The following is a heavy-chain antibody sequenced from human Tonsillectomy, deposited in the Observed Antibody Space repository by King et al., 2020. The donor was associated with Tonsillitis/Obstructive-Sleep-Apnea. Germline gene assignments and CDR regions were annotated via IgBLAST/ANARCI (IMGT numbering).Heavy chain of an antibody. J-gene: IGHJ6*02. Sequence: VQLVESGAEVKKPGDSLRVSCKGSGYSFSSYWINWVRQMPGKGLEWMGTIDPSDSYTSYSPSFQGHVTISADNSISTAYLQWSTLKASDTAVYFCARSGTTEDYSSYVMDVWGQGTTVPVSS. CDR3: ARSGTTEDYSSYVMDV. CDR1: GYSFSSYW. D-gene: IGHD1-7*01. V-gene: IGHV5-10-1*03. CDR2: IDPSDSYT.